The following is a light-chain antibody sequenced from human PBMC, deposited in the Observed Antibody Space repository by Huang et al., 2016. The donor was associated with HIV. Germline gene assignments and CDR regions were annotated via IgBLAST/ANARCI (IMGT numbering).Light chain of an antibody. CDR1: QSIGTY. V-gene: IGKV3-11*01. CDR2: DAS. Sequence: EIVLTQSPVTLSLSSGDRATLSCRASQSIGTYLAWYQQKSGQAPRLLIYDASNRAAGVPARFSASGSETDFTLTIDSLDPDDFAIYHCQQRSKWPLTFGGGTKVEMK. CDR3: QQRSKWPLT. J-gene: IGKJ4*01.